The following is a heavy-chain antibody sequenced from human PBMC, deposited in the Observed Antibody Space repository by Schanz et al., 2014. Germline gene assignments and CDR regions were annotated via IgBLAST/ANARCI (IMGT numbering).Heavy chain of an antibody. CDR2: IIPITGIT. D-gene: IGHD5-12*01. Sequence: QVQVIQSGPEVKEPGASVKVSCKASGDTFRSYTINWVRHAPGQGLEWMGRIIPITGITNYAQKFQGRVTFTADKSTSTAFLEVNSLRSEDTAVYYCARTGYDPSLTHWGQGTLVTVSS. J-gene: IGHJ4*02. V-gene: IGHV1-69*09. CDR1: GDTFRSYT. CDR3: ARTGYDPSLTH.